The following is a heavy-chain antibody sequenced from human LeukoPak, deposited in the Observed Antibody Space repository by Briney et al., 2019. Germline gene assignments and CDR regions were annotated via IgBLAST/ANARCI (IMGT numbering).Heavy chain of an antibody. D-gene: IGHD5-18*01. J-gene: IGHJ4*02. CDR2: IKKDGSEK. Sequence: GGPLRLSCAASGFTFSSYWMSWVRQAPGKGLEWVANIKKDGSEKYYVDSVKGRFTISRDDAKTSLYLLMNSLRAEDTAVYYCARHLSGVTGYTYGRGIDYWGQGTLVTVSS. CDR1: GFTFSSYW. V-gene: IGHV3-7*01. CDR3: ARHLSGVTGYTYGRGIDY.